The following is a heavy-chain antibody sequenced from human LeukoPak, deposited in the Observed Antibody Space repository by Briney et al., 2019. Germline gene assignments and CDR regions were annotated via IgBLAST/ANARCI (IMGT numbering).Heavy chain of an antibody. CDR3: ARGLVRGDDAFDI. CDR1: GGSISSGGYY. D-gene: IGHD3-10*01. CDR2: IYYSGST. Sequence: PSETLSLTCTVSGGSISSGGYYWSWIRQHPGQGLEWIGYIYYSGSTYYNPSLKSRVTISVDTSKNQFSLKLSSVTAADTAVYYCARGLVRGDDAFDIWGQGTMVTVSS. J-gene: IGHJ3*02. V-gene: IGHV4-31*03.